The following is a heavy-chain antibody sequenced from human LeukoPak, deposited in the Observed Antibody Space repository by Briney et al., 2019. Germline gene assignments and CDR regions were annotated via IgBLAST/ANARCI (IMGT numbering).Heavy chain of an antibody. CDR2: IIPILGIA. V-gene: IGHV1-69*04. D-gene: IGHD4-17*01. J-gene: IGHJ5*02. CDR1: GGTFSSYA. Sequence: GSSVKVSCKASGGTFSSYAISWVRQAPGQGLEWMGRIIPILGIANYAQKFQGRVTITADKSTSTAYMELSSLRSEDTAVYYCTRAVTTYNWFDPWCQGTLVIVSS. CDR3: TRAVTTYNWFDP.